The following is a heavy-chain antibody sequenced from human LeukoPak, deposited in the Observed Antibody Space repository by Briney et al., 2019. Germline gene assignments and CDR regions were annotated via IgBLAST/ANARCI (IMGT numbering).Heavy chain of an antibody. Sequence: KPSETLSLTCTVSGGSISSYYWSWIRQPPGKGLEWIGYIYYSGSTNYNPSLKSRVTISVDTSKNQLSLKLSSVTAADTAVYYCARPSFGAWDLWGQGTLVTVSS. CDR1: GGSISSYY. D-gene: IGHD1-26*01. CDR2: IYYSGST. V-gene: IGHV4-59*01. J-gene: IGHJ4*02. CDR3: ARPSFGAWDL.